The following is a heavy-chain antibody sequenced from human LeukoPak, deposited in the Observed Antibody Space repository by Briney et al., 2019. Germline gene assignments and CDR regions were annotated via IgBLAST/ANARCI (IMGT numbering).Heavy chain of an antibody. V-gene: IGHV4-38-2*02. CDR1: GYSISSGYY. Sequence: KPSETLSLTCTVSGYSISSGYYWGWIRQPPGKGLEWIGSIYHSGSTYYNPSLKSRVTISIDTSKNQFSLKLSSVTAADTAVYYCARVGDYSPRGWFDPWGQGTLVTVSS. CDR3: ARVGDYSPRGWFDP. J-gene: IGHJ5*02. D-gene: IGHD4-11*01. CDR2: IYHSGST.